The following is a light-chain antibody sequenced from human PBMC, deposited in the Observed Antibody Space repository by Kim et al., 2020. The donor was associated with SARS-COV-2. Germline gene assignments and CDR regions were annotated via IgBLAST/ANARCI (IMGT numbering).Light chain of an antibody. Sequence: TVTISCTRSSGSIASTYVQWYQQRPASAPTSVIYEDKQRPTGVTDRCSGSINSCSNSASLTISGQKTEDEADYLCQSYDDSNQVFGGGTQLTVL. CDR3: QSYDDSNQV. CDR2: EDK. J-gene: IGLJ3*02. V-gene: IGLV6-57*03. CDR1: SGSIASTY.